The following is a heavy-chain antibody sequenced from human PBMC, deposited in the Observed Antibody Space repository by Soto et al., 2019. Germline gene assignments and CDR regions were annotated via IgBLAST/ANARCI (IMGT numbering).Heavy chain of an antibody. Sequence: ITLKESGPTLVKPTQTLTLTCTFSGFSLNTGGVGVGWVRQPRGKAMECLALIYWDDDERYRPALRSRLNLTKDTINNQVVLTMTIMEPEDTATYYCVRNWRYYGGDYYYGMDAWGQGTTVTVSS. V-gene: IGHV2-5*02. J-gene: IGHJ6*02. CDR2: IYWDDDE. CDR3: VRNWRYYGGDYYYGMDA. D-gene: IGHD3-10*01. CDR1: GFSLNTGGVG.